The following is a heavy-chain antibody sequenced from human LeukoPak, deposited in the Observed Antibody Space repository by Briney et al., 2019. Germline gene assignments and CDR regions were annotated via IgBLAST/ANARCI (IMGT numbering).Heavy chain of an antibody. CDR3: ARFSRQKCSGGSCYYFDY. Sequence: GRSLRPSCAASGFTFSSYGMHWVRQAPGKGLEWVAVIWYDGSNKYYADSVKGRFTISRDNSKNTLYLQMNSLRAEDTAVYYCARFSRQKCSGGSCYYFDYWGQGTLVTVSS. J-gene: IGHJ4*02. V-gene: IGHV3-33*01. CDR2: IWYDGSNK. CDR1: GFTFSSYG. D-gene: IGHD2-15*01.